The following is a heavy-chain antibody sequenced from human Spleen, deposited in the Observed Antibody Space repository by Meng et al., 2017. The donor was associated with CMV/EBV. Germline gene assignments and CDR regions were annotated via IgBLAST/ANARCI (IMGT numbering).Heavy chain of an antibody. V-gene: IGHV3-48*04. CDR2: ISTSSRTI. D-gene: IGHD3-22*01. J-gene: IGHJ4*02. CDR3: ARDLRDYYYDSSGYHY. Sequence: ETLSLTCAASGFTFSSYAMSWVRQAPGKGLEWVSYISTSSRTIDYADSVKGRFTISRDNAKNSLYLQMDSLRAEDTAVYYCARDLRDYYYDSSGYHYWGQGTLVTVSS. CDR1: GFTFSSYA.